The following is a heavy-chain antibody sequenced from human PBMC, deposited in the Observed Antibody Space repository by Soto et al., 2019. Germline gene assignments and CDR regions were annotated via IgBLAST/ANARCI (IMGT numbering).Heavy chain of an antibody. CDR1: GGTFSSYA. V-gene: IGHV1-69*01. CDR3: ARVGTGLYY. Sequence: QVQLVQSGAEVKKPGSSVKVSCKASGGTFSSYAISWVRQAPGQGLEWMGGIIPIFGTANYAQKFHGRVTSTAEESTSTAYMELSSRRSEDTAVYYCARVGTGLYYWGQGTLVTVSA. J-gene: IGHJ4*02. CDR2: IIPIFGTA. D-gene: IGHD3-10*01.